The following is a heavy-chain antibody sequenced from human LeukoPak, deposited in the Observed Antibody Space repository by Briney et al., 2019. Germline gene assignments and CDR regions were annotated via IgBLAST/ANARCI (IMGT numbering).Heavy chain of an antibody. CDR2: ITGSGGST. V-gene: IGHV3-23*01. CDR3: TGGGWSTDAFDI. J-gene: IGHJ3*02. CDR1: GFTFSSYG. D-gene: IGHD6-19*01. Sequence: PGGSLRLSCAASGFTFSSYGMHWVRQAPGKGLEWVSGITGSGGSTYFADSVKGRFTISRDNSKNTLYLQMNSLRAEDTAVYYCTGGGWSTDAFDIWGQGTMVTVSS.